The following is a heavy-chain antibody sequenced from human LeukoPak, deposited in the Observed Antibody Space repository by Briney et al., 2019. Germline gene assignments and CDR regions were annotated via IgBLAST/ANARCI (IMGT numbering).Heavy chain of an antibody. D-gene: IGHD2-2*01. CDR2: IKQDGSEK. CDR3: ARDCSSTSCLDY. J-gene: IGHJ4*02. CDR1: GFTFSTYW. V-gene: IGHV3-7*01. Sequence: QAGGSLRLSCAASGFTFSTYWMTWVRQAPGKGLEWVANIKQDGSEKYYVDSVKGRFTISRDNAKNSLYLQMKSLRAEDTAVYYCARDCSSTSCLDYWGQGTLVTVSS.